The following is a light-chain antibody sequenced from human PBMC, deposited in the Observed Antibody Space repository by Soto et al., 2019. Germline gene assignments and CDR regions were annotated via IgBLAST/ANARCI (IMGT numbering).Light chain of an antibody. J-gene: IGKJ5*01. CDR2: AAS. CDR1: QGISSY. Sequence: AIRMTQSPSSLSASTGDRVTITCRASQGISSYLAWYQQKPGKAPKLLIYAASTLQGGVPSRFSGSGSGTDFTLTISCLQSEDFATSYCQQYYSYPATFGQGTRLEIK. CDR3: QQYYSYPAT. V-gene: IGKV1-8*01.